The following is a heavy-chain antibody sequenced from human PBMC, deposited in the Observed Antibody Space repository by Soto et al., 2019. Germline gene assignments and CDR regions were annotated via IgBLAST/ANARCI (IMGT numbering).Heavy chain of an antibody. CDR2: IWYDGSNK. CDR1: GFTFSSYG. Sequence: GGSLRLSCAASGFTFSSYGMHWVRQAPGKGLEWVALIWYDGSNKNYADSVKGRFTISRDDSKNTLYLQMNSLRAEDAAVYYCARDAYLGSVSYAYWGQGTLVTVSS. J-gene: IGHJ4*02. V-gene: IGHV3-33*01. D-gene: IGHD3-10*01. CDR3: ARDAYLGSVSYAY.